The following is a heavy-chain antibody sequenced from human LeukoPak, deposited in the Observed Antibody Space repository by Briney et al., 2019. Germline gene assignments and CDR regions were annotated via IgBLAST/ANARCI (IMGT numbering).Heavy chain of an antibody. V-gene: IGHV3-15*01. CDR2: IKSKTDGGTT. Sequence: GGSLRLSCAASGFTFSNAWMSWVRQAPGKGLEWVGRIKSKTDGGTTDYAAPVKGRFTISRDDSKNTLYLQMNSLKTEDTAVYYCTTPGGDYEGYFDCWGQGTLVTVSS. CDR1: GFTFSNAW. J-gene: IGHJ4*02. D-gene: IGHD4-17*01. CDR3: TTPGGDYEGYFDC.